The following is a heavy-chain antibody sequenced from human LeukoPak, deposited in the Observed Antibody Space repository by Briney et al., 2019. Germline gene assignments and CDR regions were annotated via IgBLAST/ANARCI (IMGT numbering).Heavy chain of an antibody. CDR3: ARVAPGLAARPNWFDP. D-gene: IGHD6-6*01. J-gene: IGHJ5*02. CDR1: GGSISTYY. V-gene: IGHV4-59*01. CDR2: IDYRGST. Sequence: PSETLPLTCTVSGGSISTYYWSWIRQPPGKGLEWIAYIDYRGSTTYNPSLRSRVTISVDTSRNQFSLKLSSVTAADTAVYYCARVAPGLAARPNWFDPWGQGTLVTVSS.